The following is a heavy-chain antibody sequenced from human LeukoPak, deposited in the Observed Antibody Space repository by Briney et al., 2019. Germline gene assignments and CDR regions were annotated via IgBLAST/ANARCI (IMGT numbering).Heavy chain of an antibody. CDR3: ARGNYDRSGSLDY. Sequence: GGSLRLSCAASGFTFGSYGMHWVRQAPGKGLEWVAVIWYDGSNKYYADSVKGRFTISRDNSKNTLYLEMNSLRAEDTAVYYCARGNYDRSGSLDYWGQGTLVTVSS. D-gene: IGHD3-22*01. V-gene: IGHV3-33*01. J-gene: IGHJ4*02. CDR2: IWYDGSNK. CDR1: GFTFGSYG.